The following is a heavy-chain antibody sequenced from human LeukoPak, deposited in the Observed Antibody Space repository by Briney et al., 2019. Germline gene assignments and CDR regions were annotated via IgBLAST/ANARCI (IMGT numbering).Heavy chain of an antibody. CDR2: IKSKTNGGTT. CDR3: ARHVGGSSRLSADY. J-gene: IGHJ4*02. CDR1: GFTFSGYE. D-gene: IGHD6-13*01. Sequence: GGSLRLSCAASGFTFSGYEMNWVRQAPGKGLEWVGRIKSKTNGGTTDYAAPVRGRFTISRDDSKNTLYLQLNSLKTEDTAVYYCARHVGGSSRLSADYWGQGTVVTVSS. V-gene: IGHV3-15*01.